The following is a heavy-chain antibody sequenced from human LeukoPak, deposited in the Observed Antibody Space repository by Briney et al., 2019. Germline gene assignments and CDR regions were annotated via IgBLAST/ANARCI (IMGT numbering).Heavy chain of an antibody. CDR2: INPSSGST. J-gene: IGHJ4*02. Sequence: EASVKVSCKASGSTFTRYYIHWVRQAPGQGLDWMGMINPSSGSTRIAQMFQDRVTMTRDTSTSAVYMELSSLTSEDTAMYYCARTYSSSWSYCDSWGQGTLVTVSS. V-gene: IGHV1-46*01. CDR1: GSTFTRYY. D-gene: IGHD6-13*01. CDR3: ARTYSSSWSYCDS.